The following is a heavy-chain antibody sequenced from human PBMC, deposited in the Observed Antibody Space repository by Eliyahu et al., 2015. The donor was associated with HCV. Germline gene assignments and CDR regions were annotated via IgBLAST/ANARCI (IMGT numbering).Heavy chain of an antibody. J-gene: IGHJ4*02. V-gene: IGHV3-43*01. CDR1: GFTFDDYT. CDR3: AKDKRYYYDSSGGFDY. D-gene: IGHD3-22*01. CDR2: ISWDGGST. Sequence: EVQLVESGGVVVQPGGSLRLSCAASGFTFDDYTMHWVRQAPGKGLEWVSLISWDGGSTYYADSVKGRFTISRDNSKNSLYLQMNSLRTEDTALYYCAKDKRYYYDSSGGFDYWGQGTLVTVSS.